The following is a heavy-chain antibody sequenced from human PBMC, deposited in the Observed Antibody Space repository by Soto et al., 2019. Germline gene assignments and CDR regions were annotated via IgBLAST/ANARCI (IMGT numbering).Heavy chain of an antibody. CDR2: VYHTGRT. CDR3: ARAQAMTVVTNPYDY. D-gene: IGHD2-15*01. J-gene: IGHJ4*02. Sequence: SETLSLTCAVSGFSVSSDYYWGWIRQPPGKGLEWIGSVYHTGRTYYNPSLRSRLTMSLDMSKNLLSLRLSSVTAADTAVYFCARAQAMTVVTNPYDYWGQGTLVTV. V-gene: IGHV4-38-2*01. CDR1: GFSVSSDYY.